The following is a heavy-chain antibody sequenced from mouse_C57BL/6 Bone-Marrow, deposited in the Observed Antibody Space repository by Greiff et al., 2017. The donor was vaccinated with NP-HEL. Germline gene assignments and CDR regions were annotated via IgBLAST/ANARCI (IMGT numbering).Heavy chain of an antibody. V-gene: IGHV2-5*01. CDR2: IWRGGST. CDR1: GFSLTSYG. CDR3: AKEDYYGSSFHWYFDV. J-gene: IGHJ1*03. D-gene: IGHD1-1*01. Sequence: VKLVESGPGLVQPSQSLSITCTVSGFSLTSYGVHWVRQSPGKGLEWLGVIWRGGSTDYNAAFMSRLSITKDNSKSQVFFKMNSLQADDTAIYYCAKEDYYGSSFHWYFDVWGTGTTVTVSS.